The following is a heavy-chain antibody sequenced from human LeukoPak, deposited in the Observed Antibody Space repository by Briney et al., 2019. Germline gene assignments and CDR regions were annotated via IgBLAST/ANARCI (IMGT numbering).Heavy chain of an antibody. CDR2: INTDGRNT. J-gene: IGHJ4*02. V-gene: IGHV3-74*01. CDR3: ARVGKSGSYYYFDY. Sequence: GGSLRLSCAASGFTFSTYWMYWVRQAPGKGLVWVSRINTDGRNTGYADSVKGRFTISRDNAKNTLYLQMTILAAEDTAVYYCARVGKSGSYYYFDYWGQGTLVTVSS. CDR1: GFTFSTYW. D-gene: IGHD1-26*01.